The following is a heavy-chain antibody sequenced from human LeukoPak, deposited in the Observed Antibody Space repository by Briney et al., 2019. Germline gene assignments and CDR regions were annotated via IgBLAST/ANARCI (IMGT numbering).Heavy chain of an antibody. D-gene: IGHD3-22*01. CDR1: EFTFSAYW. CDR3: ARDLGYYYDSSGYYYGDN. V-gene: IGHV3-53*01. CDR2: IYSGGST. Sequence: GGSLRLSCAASEFTFSAYWMHWVRQAPGKGLEWVSVIYSGGSTYYADSVKGRFTISRDNSKNTLYLQMNSLRAEDTAVYYCARDLGYYYDSSGYYYGDNWGQGTLVTVSS. J-gene: IGHJ4*02.